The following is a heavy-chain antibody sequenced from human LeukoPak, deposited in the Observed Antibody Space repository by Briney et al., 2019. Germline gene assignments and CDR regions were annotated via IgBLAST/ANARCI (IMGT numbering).Heavy chain of an antibody. D-gene: IGHD4-23*01. Sequence: SETLSLTCTVSGGSISSDYCSWVRQPPGKGLEWIGYIHYSGSTNYNASLKSRLTMSVDMSKNPFSLKLTSVNVADMAVYYCARLGRKTTVVPPDFDCWGQGTLVTVSS. CDR1: GGSISSDY. CDR2: IHYSGST. J-gene: IGHJ4*02. CDR3: ARLGRKTTVVPPDFDC. V-gene: IGHV4-59*01.